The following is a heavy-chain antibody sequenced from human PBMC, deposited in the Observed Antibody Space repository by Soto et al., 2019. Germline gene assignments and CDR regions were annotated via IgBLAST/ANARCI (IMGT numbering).Heavy chain of an antibody. V-gene: IGHV3-30*03. Sequence: VQLVESGGGVVQPGRSLRLSCAASGFTFSDYAMHWVRQAPGKGLEWVAVVSHDGRNTHYADSVKGRFTISRDSSKXXXXXXXXXXXXXXXXXXXXXXXXXQSLVTSDFNFWGQGALVTVSS. CDR3: XXXXXQSLVTSDFNF. D-gene: IGHD6-19*01. CDR1: GFTFSDYA. CDR2: VSHDGRNT. J-gene: IGHJ4*02.